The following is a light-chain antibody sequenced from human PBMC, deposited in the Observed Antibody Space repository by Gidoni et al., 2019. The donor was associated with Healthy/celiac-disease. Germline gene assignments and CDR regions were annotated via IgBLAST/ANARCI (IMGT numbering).Light chain of an antibody. CDR1: SSNIGSNT. J-gene: IGLJ2*01. CDR3: AAWDDSLNGFVV. Sequence: QSVLTHPPSASGTPGQRVTISCSGSSSNIGSNTVNWYQQLPGTAPKLLIYSNNQRPPGVPDRFYGSKAGTSASLAISGLQSEDEADYYCAAWDDSLNGFVVFGGGTKLTVL. V-gene: IGLV1-44*01. CDR2: SNN.